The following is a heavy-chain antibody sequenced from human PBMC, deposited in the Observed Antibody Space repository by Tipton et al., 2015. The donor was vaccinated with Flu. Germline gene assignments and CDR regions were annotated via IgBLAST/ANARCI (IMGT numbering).Heavy chain of an antibody. V-gene: IGHV4-61*02. CDR2: VYIRGNK. D-gene: IGHD5-24*01. J-gene: IGHJ4*02. CDR3: ARRRDGYNCFDY. Sequence: LRLSCTVSGGSISSDTHYWSWIRQPAGKGLEWIGRVYIRGNKDYSPSLKGRVTISVDTSKNQFSLKLSSVTAADTAVYYCARRRDGYNCFDYWGQGTLVTVSS. CDR1: GGSISSDTHY.